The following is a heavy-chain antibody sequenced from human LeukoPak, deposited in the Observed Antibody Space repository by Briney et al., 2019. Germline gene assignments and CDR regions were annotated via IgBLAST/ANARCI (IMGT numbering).Heavy chain of an antibody. J-gene: IGHJ5*02. CDR3: ARVLVWFGDENWFDP. CDR2: ISSSSSYI. Sequence: PGGSLRLSCAASGFTFSSYSMNWVRQAPGKGLEWVSSISSSSSYIYYADSVKGRFTISRDNAKNSLYLQMNSLRAEDTAVYYCARVLVWFGDENWFDPWGQGTLVTVSS. D-gene: IGHD3-10*01. V-gene: IGHV3-21*01. CDR1: GFTFSSYS.